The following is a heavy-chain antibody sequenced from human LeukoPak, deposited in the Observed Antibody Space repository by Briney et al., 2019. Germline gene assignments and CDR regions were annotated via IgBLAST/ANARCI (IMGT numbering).Heavy chain of an antibody. CDR2: INPSGVST. CDR3: ARGQVSTGTLDY. J-gene: IGHJ4*02. D-gene: IGHD3-9*01. CDR1: GYTFTSYY. V-gene: IGHV1-46*01. Sequence: ASVKVSCKASGYTFTSYYMHWVRQAPGQGLEWVGVINPSGVSTINAQRFQGRVSMTRDTSTSTVYMELSSLRFDDTAVFYCARGQVSTGTLDYWGQGTLVTVSS.